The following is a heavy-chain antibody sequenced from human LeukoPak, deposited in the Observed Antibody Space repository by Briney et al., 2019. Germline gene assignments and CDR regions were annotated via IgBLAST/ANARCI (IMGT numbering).Heavy chain of an antibody. Sequence: GGSLRPSCAASGFTFSNAWMSWVRQAPGKGLEWVGRIKRKTEGGTTEYAAPVKGRFTISRDDSENTVCLQMSSLKTEDTAMYYCATDLLDYWGQGTLVTVSS. V-gene: IGHV3-15*01. J-gene: IGHJ4*02. CDR3: ATDLLDY. CDR2: IKRKTEGGTT. CDR1: GFTFSNAW.